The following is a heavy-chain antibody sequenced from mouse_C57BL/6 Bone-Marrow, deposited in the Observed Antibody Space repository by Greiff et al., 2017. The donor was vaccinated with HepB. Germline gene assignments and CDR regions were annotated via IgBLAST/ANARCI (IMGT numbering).Heavy chain of an antibody. V-gene: IGHV8-8*01. D-gene: IGHD1-1*01. CDR2: IWWDDDK. CDR1: GFSLSTFGMG. J-gene: IGHJ1*03. Sequence: QVTLKVSGPGILQPSQTLSLTCSFSGFSLSTFGMGVGWIRQPSGKGLEWLADIWWDDDKYYNPALKSRLTISKDTSKNQVFLKLANVDTADTATYYCARFYYYGSRGYWYFDVWGTGTTVTVSS. CDR3: ARFYYYGSRGYWYFDV.